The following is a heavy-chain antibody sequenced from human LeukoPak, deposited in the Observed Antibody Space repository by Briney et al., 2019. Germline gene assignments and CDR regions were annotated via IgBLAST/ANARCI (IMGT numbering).Heavy chain of an antibody. D-gene: IGHD2-15*01. J-gene: IGHJ4*02. CDR3: AKKAGPYCSGGSCYSLDH. CDR2: INGDGTIT. Sequence: GGSLRLSCAASGFTFSNYWMHWVRQAPGKGLVWVSSINGDGTITGNADSVKGRFTISRDNPKNTLSLQMNSLRAEDTAVYYCAKKAGPYCSGGSCYSLDHWGQGTLVTVSS. CDR1: GFTFSNYW. V-gene: IGHV3-74*01.